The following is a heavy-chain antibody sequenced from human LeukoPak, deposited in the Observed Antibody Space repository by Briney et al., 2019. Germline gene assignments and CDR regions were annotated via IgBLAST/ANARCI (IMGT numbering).Heavy chain of an antibody. V-gene: IGHV4-59*01. Sequence: SETLSLTCTVSGGSISSYYWSWIRQPPGKGLEWIGYIYYSGSTNYSPSLKSRVTISVDTSKNQFSLKLSSVTAADTAVYYCARAVWFYNWFDPWGQGTLVTVSS. J-gene: IGHJ5*02. D-gene: IGHD3-10*01. CDR2: IYYSGST. CDR1: GGSISSYY. CDR3: ARAVWFYNWFDP.